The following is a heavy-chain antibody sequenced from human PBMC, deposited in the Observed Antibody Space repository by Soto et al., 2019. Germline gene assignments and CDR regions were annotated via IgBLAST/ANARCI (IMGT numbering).Heavy chain of an antibody. J-gene: IGHJ5*02. CDR3: ARGFSSTNLNWFGP. CDR2: MNPNSGNT. CDR1: GYTFTSYD. V-gene: IGHV1-8*01. D-gene: IGHD2-2*01. Sequence: QVQLVQSGAEVKKPGASVKVSCKTSGYTFTSYDINWVRQASGQGLEWMGWMNPNSGNTGYAQKFQGRVTMTRNTSINTAYIELNSLRTEDTAVYYCARGFSSTNLNWFGPWGLGTLVTVSS.